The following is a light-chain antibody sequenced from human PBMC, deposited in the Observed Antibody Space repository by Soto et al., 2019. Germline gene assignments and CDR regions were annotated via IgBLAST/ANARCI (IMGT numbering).Light chain of an antibody. CDR2: GNS. Sequence: QLVLTQPPSVSGAPGQRVTISCTGSSSNIGAGYYVHWYQQLPGTAPKLLIYGNSNRPSGVPDRFSGSKSGTSASLAITGLQAEDEADYYCQSYDSSLSGYVVFGGGTKLTVL. J-gene: IGLJ2*01. CDR1: SSNIGAGYY. V-gene: IGLV1-40*01. CDR3: QSYDSSLSGYVV.